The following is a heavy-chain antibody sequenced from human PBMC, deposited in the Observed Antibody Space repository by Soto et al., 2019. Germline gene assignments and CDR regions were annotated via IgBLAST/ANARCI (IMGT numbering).Heavy chain of an antibody. J-gene: IGHJ4*02. CDR2: ITGSGGST. CDR3: AEAGGDCSGGSCYSGQGDY. CDR1: GFTFSSYA. V-gene: IGHV3-23*01. D-gene: IGHD2-15*01. Sequence: EVQLLESGGGLVQPGGSLRLSCAASGFTFSSYAMSWVRQAPGKGLEWVSGITGSGGSTYYADSVKGRFTISRDNSKNPLDLQMNSLRAEDTAVYYGAEAGGDCSGGSCYSGQGDYWGQGTLVTVSS.